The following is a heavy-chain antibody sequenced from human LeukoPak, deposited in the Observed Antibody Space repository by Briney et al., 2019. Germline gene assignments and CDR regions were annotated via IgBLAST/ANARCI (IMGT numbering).Heavy chain of an antibody. CDR3: ARDGPAYTSRWYDYYYGLDV. Sequence: SETLSLTCTVSGDSIGSYFWSWIRQSPGKGLEWIGHIYHSGSTNYNPSLKSRVTISVDTSKNQFSLKLTSVTSADTAVYYCARDGPAYTSRWYDYYYGLDVWGQGTTVTVSS. J-gene: IGHJ6*02. V-gene: IGHV4-59*01. CDR2: IYHSGST. CDR1: GDSIGSYF. D-gene: IGHD2-2*01.